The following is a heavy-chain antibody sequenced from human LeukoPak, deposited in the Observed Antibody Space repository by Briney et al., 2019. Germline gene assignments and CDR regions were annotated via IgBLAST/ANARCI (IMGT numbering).Heavy chain of an antibody. D-gene: IGHD3-9*01. J-gene: IGHJ2*01. Sequence: GGSLKLSCAASGFIFSRYWMHWVRQAPGKGLVWISRIKSDGSSTNYADSVKGRFTIPRDNAKNTLYLQMNSLRADDTAVYYCARELTLDLWGRGTLVAVSS. V-gene: IGHV3-74*01. CDR1: GFIFSRYW. CDR3: ARELTLDL. CDR2: IKSDGSST.